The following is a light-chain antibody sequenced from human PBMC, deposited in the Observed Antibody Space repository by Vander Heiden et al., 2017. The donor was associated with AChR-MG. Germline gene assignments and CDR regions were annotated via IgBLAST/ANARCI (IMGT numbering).Light chain of an antibody. J-gene: IGLJ1*01. CDR3: QSFDSSLSGSFV. CDR1: SSNIGAGYD. V-gene: IGLV1-40*01. Sequence: QSVLTQPPSVSGSPGQRVTISCTGSSSNIGAGYDVHCYQQLPGAEPKLLIYGDNNRPSGVPDRLSGSRSGTSASLAITGLQAEDEADYYCQSFDSSLSGSFVFGTGTKVTVL. CDR2: GDN.